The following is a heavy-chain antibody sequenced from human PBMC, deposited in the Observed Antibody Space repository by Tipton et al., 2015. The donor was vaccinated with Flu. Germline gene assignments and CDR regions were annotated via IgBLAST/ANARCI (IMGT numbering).Heavy chain of an antibody. V-gene: IGHV4-38-2*02. CDR1: GYSISSGYY. Sequence: TLSLTCTVSGYSISSGYYWGWLRQPQGKVLEGIGSIYHSGSTYYNPSLKSRVTISVDTSKNQFSLKLCSVTAADTAVYYCARDPSGSYSGYYDYGMDVWGQGTTVTVSS. J-gene: IGHJ6*02. D-gene: IGHD1-26*01. CDR2: IYHSGST. CDR3: ARDPSGSYSGYYDYGMDV.